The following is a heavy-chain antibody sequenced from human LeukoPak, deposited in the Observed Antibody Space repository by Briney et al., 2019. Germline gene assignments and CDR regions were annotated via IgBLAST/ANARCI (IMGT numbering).Heavy chain of an antibody. V-gene: IGHV1-46*01. Sequence: ASVKVFCKESGYTFTSYYMHWVRQAPGQGLEWVGIINPSGGSTSYTQKFQGRVTMTRDTSTSTVYMELSSLRSEDTAVYYCAREGFPPKISDFWSGLGPYYPYGMDVWGQGTTVTVSS. J-gene: IGHJ6*02. D-gene: IGHD3-3*01. CDR1: GYTFTSYY. CDR2: INPSGGST. CDR3: AREGFPPKISDFWSGLGPYYPYGMDV.